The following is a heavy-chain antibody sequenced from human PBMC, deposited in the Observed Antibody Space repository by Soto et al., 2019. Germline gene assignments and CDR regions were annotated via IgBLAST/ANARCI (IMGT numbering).Heavy chain of an antibody. CDR2: IYHSGST. V-gene: IGHV4-30-2*01. J-gene: IGHJ4*02. CDR1: GGSISSGGYS. CDR3: ARTTVVTRTFDY. D-gene: IGHD4-17*01. Sequence: SETLSLTCAVSGGSISSGGYSWSWIRQPPGKGLEWIGYIYHSGSTYYNPSLKSRVTISVDRSKNQFSLKLSSVTAADTAVYYCARTTVVTRTFDYWGQGTLVTVSS.